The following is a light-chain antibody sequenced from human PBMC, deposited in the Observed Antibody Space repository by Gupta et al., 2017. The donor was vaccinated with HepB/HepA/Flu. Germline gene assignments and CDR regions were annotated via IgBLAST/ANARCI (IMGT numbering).Light chain of an antibody. CDR1: ESVTTH. V-gene: IGKV3-11*01. J-gene: IGKJ4*01. Sequence: EILLTQSPATLSLSPGERATPSCRARESVTTHLPWHQQQAGQAPRLLIYDASNRATGTPARFSGRGSGTDFTLTISSLEPEDFAVYYCQQRYKWPLTFGGGTKVEI. CDR2: DAS. CDR3: QQRYKWPLT.